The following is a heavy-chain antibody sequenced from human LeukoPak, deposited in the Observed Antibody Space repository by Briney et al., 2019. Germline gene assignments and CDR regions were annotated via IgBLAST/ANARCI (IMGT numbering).Heavy chain of an antibody. Sequence: PGGSLRLSCAASGFTFSDYYMSWIRQAPGKGLEWVSYISSSSSYTNYADSVKGRFTISRDNAKNSLYLQMNSLRAEDTAVYYCARARDPSGLVRGGPFDYWGQGTLVTVSS. J-gene: IGHJ4*02. CDR3: ARARDPSGLVRGGPFDY. CDR1: GFTFSDYY. D-gene: IGHD6-19*01. CDR2: ISSSSSYT. V-gene: IGHV3-11*06.